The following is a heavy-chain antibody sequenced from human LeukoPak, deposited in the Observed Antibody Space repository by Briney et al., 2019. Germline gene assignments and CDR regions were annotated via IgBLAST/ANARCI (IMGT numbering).Heavy chain of an antibody. V-gene: IGHV3-7*05. D-gene: IGHD2-15*01. Sequence: PGGSLRLSCAASGFTFSTYWMSWVRQAPGKGLEWVANIEPDGSEKSYVDSVKGRFTISRDNAKDSVVLQMNSLRAEDTAVYYCARPRYCRSGSCYFDFWGQGALVTVSS. CDR3: ARPRYCRSGSCYFDF. CDR2: IEPDGSEK. CDR1: GFTFSTYW. J-gene: IGHJ4*02.